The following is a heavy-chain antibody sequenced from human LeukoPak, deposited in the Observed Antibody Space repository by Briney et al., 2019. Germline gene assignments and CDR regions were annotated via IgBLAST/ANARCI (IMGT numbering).Heavy chain of an antibody. J-gene: IGHJ4*02. CDR1: GYNFINYW. V-gene: IGHV5-51*01. D-gene: IGHD2-21*01. CDR3: ARQKGEIAFDS. Sequence: GESLKISCKASGYNFINYWIAWVRQMPGKGLEWMGIIYPSDSDVRYSPSFQGQVTISADKSISTAYLQWNSLKASDTAMYFCARQKGEIAFDSWGQGTLVTVSS. CDR2: IYPSDSDV.